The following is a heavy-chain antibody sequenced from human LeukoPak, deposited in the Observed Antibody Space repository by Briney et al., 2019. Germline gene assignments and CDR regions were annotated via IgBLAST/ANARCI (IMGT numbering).Heavy chain of an antibody. CDR1: GGAITNYY. D-gene: IGHD3-9*01. Sequence: SSETLSLTCGVSGGAITNYYWSWIRQPPGKGLEWIGYIYYSGSTNYNPSLKSRVTISVDTSKNQFSLKLSSVTAADTAVYYCARDGDPYFDWLLNWGQGTLVTVSS. CDR3: ARDGDPYFDWLLN. V-gene: IGHV4-59*01. J-gene: IGHJ4*02. CDR2: IYYSGST.